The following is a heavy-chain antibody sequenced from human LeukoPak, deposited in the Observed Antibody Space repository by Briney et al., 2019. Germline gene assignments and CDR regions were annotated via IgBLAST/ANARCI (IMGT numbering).Heavy chain of an antibody. CDR1: GFTFSSYA. CDR2: ISGSGGST. Sequence: HPGGSLRLSWAAAGFTFSSYAMSWVRQAPGKGLEWVSAISGSGGSTYYADSVKGRFTISRDNSKNTLYLQMNSLRAEDTAVYYCAKAVTMVRGVIIGAFDIWGQGTMVTVSS. CDR3: AKAVTMVRGVIIGAFDI. V-gene: IGHV3-23*01. J-gene: IGHJ3*02. D-gene: IGHD3-10*01.